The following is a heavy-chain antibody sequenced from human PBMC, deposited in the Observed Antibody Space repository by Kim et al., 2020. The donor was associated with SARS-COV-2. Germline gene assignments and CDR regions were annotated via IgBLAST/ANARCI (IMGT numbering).Heavy chain of an antibody. V-gene: IGHV1-2*06. CDR3: ARDSSSWVPPLYYYYMDV. J-gene: IGHJ6*03. CDR2: INPNSGGT. Sequence: ASVKVSCKASGYTFTGYYMHWVRQAPGQGLEWMGRINPNSGGTNYAQKFQGRVTMTRDTSISTAYMELSRLRSDDTAVYYCARDSSSWVPPLYYYYMDVWGKGTTVTVSS. D-gene: IGHD6-13*01. CDR1: GYTFTGYY.